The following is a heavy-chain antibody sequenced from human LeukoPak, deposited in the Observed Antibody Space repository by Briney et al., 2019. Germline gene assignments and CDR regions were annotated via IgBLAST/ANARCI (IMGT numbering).Heavy chain of an antibody. V-gene: IGHV4-39*07. Sequence: SETLSLTCTVSGGSIISTNYYWGWIRQPPGKGLEWIGSIYFSGSTYHNPSLKSRVTISVDTSKNQLSLKLSSVTAADTAVYYCARGRITMVWGVTIRKGPPEEYYYMDVWGKGTTVTVSS. CDR3: ARGRITMVWGVTIRKGPPEEYYYMDV. J-gene: IGHJ6*03. CDR2: IYFSGST. CDR1: GGSIISTNYY. D-gene: IGHD3-10*01.